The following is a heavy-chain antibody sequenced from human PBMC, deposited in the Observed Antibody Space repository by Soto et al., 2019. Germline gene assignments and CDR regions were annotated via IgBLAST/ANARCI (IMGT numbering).Heavy chain of an antibody. J-gene: IGHJ6*02. CDR2: ISSSSSYI. CDR1: GFTFSSYS. CDR3: ARDLSGLADYYYGMDV. V-gene: IGHV3-21*01. Sequence: VGSLRLSCAASGFTFSSYSMNWVRQAPGKGLEWVSSISSSSSYIYYADSVKGRFTISRDNAKNSLYLQMNSLRAEDTAVYYCARDLSGLADYYYGMDVWGQGTTVTVSS. D-gene: IGHD6-19*01.